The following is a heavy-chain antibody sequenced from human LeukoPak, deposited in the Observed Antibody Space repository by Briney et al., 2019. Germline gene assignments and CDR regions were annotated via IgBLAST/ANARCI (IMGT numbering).Heavy chain of an antibody. CDR3: ARDRHRRHYYDSSLHPPLDY. J-gene: IGHJ4*02. CDR2: FDPEDGET. D-gene: IGHD3-22*01. V-gene: IGHV1-24*01. Sequence: GASVKVSCKVSGYSLSELSMHWVRQAPGKGLEWMGGFDPEDGETFYAQNFQGRVTMTLDTSTDTAYMELSSLRSDDTAVYYCARDRHRRHYYDSSLHPPLDYWGQGTLVTVSS. CDR1: GYSLSELS.